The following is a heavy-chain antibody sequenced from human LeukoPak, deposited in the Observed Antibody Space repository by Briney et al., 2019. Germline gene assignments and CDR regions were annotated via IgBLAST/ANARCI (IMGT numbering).Heavy chain of an antibody. CDR1: GFTFSSYA. D-gene: IGHD6-13*01. V-gene: IGHV3-23*01. CDR3: AKTDSSSWYVSNWFDP. CDR2: ISGSGGST. J-gene: IGHJ5*02. Sequence: GGSLRLSCAASGFTFSSYAMSWVRQAPGKGLEWVSAISGSGGSTYYADSVRGRFPISRDNSKNTLYLQMNSLRAEDTAVYYCAKTDSSSWYVSNWFDPWGQGTLVTVSS.